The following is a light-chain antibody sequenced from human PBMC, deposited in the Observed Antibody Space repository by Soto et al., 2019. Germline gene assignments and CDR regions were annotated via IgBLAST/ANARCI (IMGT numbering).Light chain of an antibody. Sequence: QSVLTQPASVSGSPGQSITISCTGTSSDIGGYNYVSWFQQHPGKAPKLMIYEVRNRPSGVSNRFSGSKSGNTASLTISGLQAEDETDYYCSSYTSNNTLLFGTGTKVTVL. CDR1: SSDIGGYNY. J-gene: IGLJ1*01. V-gene: IGLV2-14*01. CDR3: SSYTSNNTLL. CDR2: EVR.